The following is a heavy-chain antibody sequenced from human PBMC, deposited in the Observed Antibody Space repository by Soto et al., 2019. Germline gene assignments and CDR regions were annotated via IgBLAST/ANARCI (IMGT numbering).Heavy chain of an antibody. CDR1: GYIFTNYG. CDR2: ISGYNGYP. J-gene: IGHJ4*02. D-gene: IGHD6-13*01. CDR3: ARASAGALYDF. V-gene: IGHV1-18*01. Sequence: QVQLVQSGGEVRKPGASVHVSCKNSGYIFTNYGVAWVRQAPAQGLELVAWISGYNGYPTYTQKFQGRVTVTTDTSTRTGYMELRNLRSDDTAVYYCARASAGALYDFWGQGTLVTVSS.